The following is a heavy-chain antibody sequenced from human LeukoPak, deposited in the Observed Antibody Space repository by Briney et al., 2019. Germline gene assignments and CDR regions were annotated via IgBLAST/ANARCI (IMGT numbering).Heavy chain of an antibody. V-gene: IGHV1-18*01. J-gene: IGHJ4*02. D-gene: IGHD6-19*01. CDR3: ARVRVGGWYFDY. CDR1: GYTFTSYG. CDR2: ISAYNGNT. Sequence: ASVKVSCKTSGYTFTSYGISWVRQAPGQGLEWMGWISAYNGNTNYAQKLQGRVTVTTDTSTSTAYMELRSLRSDDTAVYYCARVRVGGWYFDYWGQGTLVTVSS.